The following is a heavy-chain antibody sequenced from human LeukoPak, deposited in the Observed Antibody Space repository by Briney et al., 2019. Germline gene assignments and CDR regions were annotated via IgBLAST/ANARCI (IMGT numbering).Heavy chain of an antibody. V-gene: IGHV3-23*01. CDR3: AKVTYGSGTYGAFDY. CDR2: ISHTSVTI. Sequence: PGGSLRLSCAASGFNFKTSTMIWFRQTPERGLEWVAYISHTSVTIYYADSVKGRFTISRDNSKNTLYLQMNSLRAEDTAVYYCAKVTYGSGTYGAFDYWGQGTLVTVSS. CDR1: GFNFKTST. D-gene: IGHD3-10*01. J-gene: IGHJ4*02.